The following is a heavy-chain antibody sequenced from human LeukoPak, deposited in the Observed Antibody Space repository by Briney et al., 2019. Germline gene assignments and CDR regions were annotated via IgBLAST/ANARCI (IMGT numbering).Heavy chain of an antibody. CDR1: GYTLTELS. J-gene: IGHJ4*02. CDR2: FDPEDGET. D-gene: IGHD3-3*01. V-gene: IGHV1-24*01. Sequence: ASVKVSCKVSGYTLTELSMHWVRQAPGKGLEWMGGFDPEDGETIYAQKFQGRVTMTEDTSTDTAYMELSSLRSEDTAVYYCATDVLSGYYSQDWDQGTLVTVSS. CDR3: ATDVLSGYYSQD.